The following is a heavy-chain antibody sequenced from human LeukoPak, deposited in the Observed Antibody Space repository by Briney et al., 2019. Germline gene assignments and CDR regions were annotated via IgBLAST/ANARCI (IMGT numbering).Heavy chain of an antibody. Sequence: GGSLRLSCAASGFTFSSYSMNWVRQAPGKGLEWVSSISSSSSYIYYADSVKGRFTISRDNAKDSLYLQMNSLRAEDTAVYYCARDSLSDSSGYYYVDYYYGMDVWGQGTTVTVSS. CDR3: ARDSLSDSSGYYYVDYYYGMDV. D-gene: IGHD3-22*01. J-gene: IGHJ6*02. V-gene: IGHV3-21*01. CDR1: GFTFSSYS. CDR2: ISSSSSYI.